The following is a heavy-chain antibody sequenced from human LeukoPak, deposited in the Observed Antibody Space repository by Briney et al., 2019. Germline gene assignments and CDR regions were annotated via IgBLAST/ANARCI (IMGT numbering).Heavy chain of an antibody. D-gene: IGHD3-3*01. CDR1: GSPFTGMA. CDR2: ISDSGGST. J-gene: IGHJ4*02. V-gene: IGHV3-23*01. CDR3: ATYDFWSGYGVGY. Sequence: TGGPLSSSFAALGSPFTGMALSWVRQAPGKGLNWASAISDSGGSTYYADSVKGRFTISRDNSKNTLYLQMNSLRAEDTAVYYCATYDFWSGYGVGYWGQGTLVTVSS.